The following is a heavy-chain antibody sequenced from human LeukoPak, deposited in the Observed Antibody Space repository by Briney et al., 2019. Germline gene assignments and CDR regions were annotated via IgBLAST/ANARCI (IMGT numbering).Heavy chain of an antibody. Sequence: GGSLRLSCAASGFTFSSYAMHWVRQAPGKGLEWVAVISYDGSNKYYADSVKGRFTISRDNSKNTLYLQMNSLRAEDTAVYYCAKDTHITTGFDYWGQGTLVTVSS. D-gene: IGHD1-14*01. CDR2: ISYDGSNK. J-gene: IGHJ4*02. CDR1: GFTFSSYA. CDR3: AKDTHITTGFDY. V-gene: IGHV3-30-3*01.